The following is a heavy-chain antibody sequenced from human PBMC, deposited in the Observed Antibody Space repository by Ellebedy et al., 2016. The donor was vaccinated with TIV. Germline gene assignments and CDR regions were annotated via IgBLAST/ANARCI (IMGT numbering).Heavy chain of an antibody. J-gene: IGHJ4*02. V-gene: IGHV3-15*07. Sequence: PGGSLRLSCAASGFTFINAWMNWVRQAPGKGLEWVGRIESKSDGGTTDYAALVKGRFIISRDDSKNTVYLQMNSLKTEDTALYYCTTGLGRTTMISLDYWGQGTLVTVSS. CDR2: IESKSDGGTT. D-gene: IGHD3-22*01. CDR3: TTGLGRTTMISLDY. CDR1: GFTFINAW.